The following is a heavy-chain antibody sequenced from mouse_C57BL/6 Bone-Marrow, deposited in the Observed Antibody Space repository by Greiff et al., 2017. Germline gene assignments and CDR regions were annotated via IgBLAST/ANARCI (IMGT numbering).Heavy chain of an antibody. CDR3: ARFAY. CDR1: GFSLTSYG. Sequence: VQLQQSGPGLVQPSQSLSITCTVSGFSLTSYGVHWVRQSPGKGLEWLGVIWSGGSTDYNAAFISRLSISKDNSTSQVFFKMNSLQADDTAIYYCARFAYWGQGTLVTVSA. V-gene: IGHV2-2*01. J-gene: IGHJ3*01. CDR2: IWSGGST.